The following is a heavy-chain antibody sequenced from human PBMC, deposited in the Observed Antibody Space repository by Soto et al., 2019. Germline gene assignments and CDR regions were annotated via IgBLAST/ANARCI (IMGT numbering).Heavy chain of an antibody. V-gene: IGHV1-69*06. Sequence: QVQLVQSGAEVKKPGSSVKVSCKVSGGTFSTYIISWVRQAPGHGLEWMGGIIPLFGAANYEQKFQGRVTITADTSTSTAYMELSSLRSEDTAIIYCARDDSSGYRFDYWGQGTLVTVAT. J-gene: IGHJ4*02. CDR1: GGTFSTYI. D-gene: IGHD3-22*01. CDR2: IIPLFGAA. CDR3: ARDDSSGYRFDY.